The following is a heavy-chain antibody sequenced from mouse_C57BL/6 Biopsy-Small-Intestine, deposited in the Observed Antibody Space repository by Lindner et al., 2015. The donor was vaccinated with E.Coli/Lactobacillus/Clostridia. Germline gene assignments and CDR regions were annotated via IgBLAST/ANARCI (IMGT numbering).Heavy chain of an antibody. CDR1: GYTFTSYT. Sequence: VQLQESGAELARPGASVKMSCKASGYTFTSYTMHWVKQRPGQGLEWLGYINPSSDYTKYNQKFKDKATLTADKSSSTAYMQLSSLTSEDTAVYYCARSQTAQATAWFVYWGQGTLVTVSA. J-gene: IGHJ3*01. CDR2: INPSSDYT. CDR3: ARSQTAQATAWFVY. V-gene: IGHV1-4*01. D-gene: IGHD3-2*02.